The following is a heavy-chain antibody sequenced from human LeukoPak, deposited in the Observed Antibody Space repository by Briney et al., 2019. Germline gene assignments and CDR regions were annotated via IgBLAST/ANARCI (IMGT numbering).Heavy chain of an antibody. CDR3: ARVYGSYGLKYGYSSSWYSTENYYYYYMDV. V-gene: IGHV4-38-2*01. D-gene: IGHD6-13*01. CDR1: GYSISSGYY. Sequence: SETLSLTCAVSGYSISSGYYWGWIRQPPGKGLEWIGSIYHSGSTYYNPSLKSRVTISVDTSKNQFSLKLSSVTAADTAVYYCARVYGSYGLKYGYSSSWYSTENYYYYYMDVWGKGTTVTVSS. CDR2: IYHSGST. J-gene: IGHJ6*03.